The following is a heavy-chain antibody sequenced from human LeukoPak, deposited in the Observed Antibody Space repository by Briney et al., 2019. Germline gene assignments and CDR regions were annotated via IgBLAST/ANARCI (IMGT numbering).Heavy chain of an antibody. CDR3: ARVSSGWYQVYFDY. J-gene: IGHJ4*02. CDR1: GFTFSSYA. V-gene: IGHV3-11*01. Sequence: GGSLRLSCAASGFTFSSYAMSWIRQAPGKGLEWVSYINSNGITIDYADSVKGRFTISRDNAKNSLFLQMNSLRAEDTAVYYCARVSSGWYQVYFDYWGQGTLVTVSS. D-gene: IGHD6-19*01. CDR2: INSNGITI.